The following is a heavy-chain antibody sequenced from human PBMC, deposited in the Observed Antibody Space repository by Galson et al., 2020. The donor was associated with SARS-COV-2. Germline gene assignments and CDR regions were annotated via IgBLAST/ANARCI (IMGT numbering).Heavy chain of an antibody. CDR1: GDSISGNNW. J-gene: IGHJ4*02. Sequence: SQTLSLTCVVSGDSISGNNWWTWVRKPPGKGLEWIGEISYSGNTNYNPSLKSRVTISVDTSKNQFSMNMNSVTAGDTAVYYCVRKDWSGRSCYPSLYYWGQGTLITVSS. CDR2: ISYSGNT. CDR3: VRKDWSGRSCYPSLYY. V-gene: IGHV4-4*02. D-gene: IGHD2-15*01.